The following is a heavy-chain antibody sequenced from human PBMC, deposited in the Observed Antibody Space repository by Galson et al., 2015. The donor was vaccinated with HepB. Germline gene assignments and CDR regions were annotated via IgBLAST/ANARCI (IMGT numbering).Heavy chain of an antibody. CDR3: ARASSRGDCSSTSCSLPDY. J-gene: IGHJ4*02. Sequence: SVKVSCKASGGTFSSYAISWVRQAPGQGLEWMGGIIPIFGTANYAQKFQGRVTTTADESTSTAYMELSSLRSEDTAVYYCARASSRGDCSSTSCSLPDYWGQGTLVTVSS. CDR2: IIPIFGTA. D-gene: IGHD2-2*01. V-gene: IGHV1-69*13. CDR1: GGTFSSYA.